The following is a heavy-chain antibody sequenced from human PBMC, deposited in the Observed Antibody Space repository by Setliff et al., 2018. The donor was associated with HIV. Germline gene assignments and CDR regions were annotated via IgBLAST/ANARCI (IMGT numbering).Heavy chain of an antibody. D-gene: IGHD3-10*01. J-gene: IGHJ5*02. CDR2: IYWNDDK. CDR1: GFSLNTRGMC. V-gene: IGHV2-5*08. CDR3: AHRYYYDSGSYFYNWFDP. Sequence: SGPTLVNPTQTLTLTCTFSGFSLNTRGMCVNWIRQPPGKALEWLALIYWNDDKRYSPSLKNRLTITKDTSKNQVVLTMTNMDPVDTATYYCAHRYYYDSGSYFYNWFDPWGQGTLVTVSS.